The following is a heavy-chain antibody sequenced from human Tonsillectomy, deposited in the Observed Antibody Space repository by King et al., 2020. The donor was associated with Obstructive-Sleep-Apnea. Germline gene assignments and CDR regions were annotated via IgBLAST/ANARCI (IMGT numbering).Heavy chain of an antibody. CDR3: ARTAGDGSGHDGFDI. Sequence: QLQEAGPGLVKPSETLSLTSTVSGGSISYYYWSWNREPPGKGLEWNGYIYYSGRTNYNPSLKSRVTISVDTSKNQFSLKLSSVTAAETAVYYCARTAGDGSGHDGFDIWGQGTPVTGSS. J-gene: IGHJ3*02. CDR2: IYYSGRT. CDR1: GGSISYYY. V-gene: IGHV4-59*01. D-gene: IGHD3-10*01.